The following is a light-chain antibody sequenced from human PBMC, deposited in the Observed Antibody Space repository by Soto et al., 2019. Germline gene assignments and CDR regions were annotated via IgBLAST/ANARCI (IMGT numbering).Light chain of an antibody. CDR2: DVS. Sequence: EIVLSQSPATLSLSPGERATLSCRASQSVSSGYLAWYQQKPGQAPRLLIYDVSDRATGIPARFSGSGSGTDFTLTISSLEPEDFAVYYCQQRSNWPPITFGQGTRLEIK. CDR1: QSVSSGY. CDR3: QQRSNWPPIT. V-gene: IGKV3-11*01. J-gene: IGKJ5*01.